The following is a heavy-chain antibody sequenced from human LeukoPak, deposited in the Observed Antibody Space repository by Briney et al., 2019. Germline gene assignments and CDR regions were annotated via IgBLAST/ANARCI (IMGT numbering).Heavy chain of an antibody. CDR2: IWYDGSNK. V-gene: IGHV3-33*08. Sequence: GSLRLSCAASGFTFSSYGMHWVRQAPGKGLEWVAVIWYDGSNKYYADSVKGRFTISRDNSKNTLYLQMNNLRAEDTAVYYCARVRVPYYYGMDVWGQGTTVTVSS. CDR1: GFTFSSYG. CDR3: ARVRVPYYYGMDV. J-gene: IGHJ6*02. D-gene: IGHD3-3*01.